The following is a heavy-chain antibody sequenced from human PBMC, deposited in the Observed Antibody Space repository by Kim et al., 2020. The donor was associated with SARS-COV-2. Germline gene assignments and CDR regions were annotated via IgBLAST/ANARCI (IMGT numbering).Heavy chain of an antibody. J-gene: IGHJ5*02. CDR3: ATGPAVAATGWFDP. D-gene: IGHD2-15*01. V-gene: IGHV1-24*01. Sequence: AQKFQGRVTMTEDKSTDTAYMELSSLRSEDTAVYYCATGPAVAATGWFDPWGQGTLVTVSS.